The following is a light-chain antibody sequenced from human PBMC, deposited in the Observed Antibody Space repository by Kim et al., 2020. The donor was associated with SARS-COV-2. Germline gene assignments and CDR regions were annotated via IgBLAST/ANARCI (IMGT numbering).Light chain of an antibody. CDR2: AAS. J-gene: IGKJ2*01. Sequence: SASVGDRVTITCRSSQTIGTDLNWYQQKPGAAPTLLNYAASNLQPGVPSRCSGSGSGTDFTITISSLQPEDFATYYCEQSHSTHTFGQGTKLEI. V-gene: IGKV1-39*01. CDR3: EQSHSTHT. CDR1: QTIGTD.